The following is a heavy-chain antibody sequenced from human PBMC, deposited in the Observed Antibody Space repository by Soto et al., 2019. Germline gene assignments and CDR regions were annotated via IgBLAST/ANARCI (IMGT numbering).Heavy chain of an antibody. J-gene: IGHJ4*02. Sequence: QVQLVESGGGVVQPGTSLRLSCEASGFAFNKFGMHWVRQAPGKGLEWVAFISYDGSYQYYADSVQGRLTITRDNYMNTMNMQWNSLRREDTAVYYCAKGGEVGGVLGDHWGQGTLVTVSS. D-gene: IGHD1-26*01. CDR2: ISYDGSYQ. CDR3: AKGGEVGGVLGDH. V-gene: IGHV3-30*18. CDR1: GFAFNKFG.